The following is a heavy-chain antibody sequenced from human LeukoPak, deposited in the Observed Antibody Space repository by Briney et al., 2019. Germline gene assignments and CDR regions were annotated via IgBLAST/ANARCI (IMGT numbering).Heavy chain of an antibody. Sequence: SVKVSCKASGGTFSSHAISWVRQAPGQGLEWMGGIIPIFGTANYAQKFQGRATITADGSTSTAYMELSSLRSEDTAVYYCARAASGYSYGYLFSVQEAYYGMDVWGQGTTVTVSS. J-gene: IGHJ6*02. CDR1: GGTFSSHA. V-gene: IGHV1-69*13. CDR3: ARAASGYSYGYLFSVQEAYYGMDV. CDR2: IIPIFGTA. D-gene: IGHD5-18*01.